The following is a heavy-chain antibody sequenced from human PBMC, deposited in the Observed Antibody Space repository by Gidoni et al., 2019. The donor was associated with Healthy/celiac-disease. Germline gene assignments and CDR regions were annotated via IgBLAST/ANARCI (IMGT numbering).Heavy chain of an antibody. CDR3: ARTPYYDFWSGYYTEYNWFDP. CDR1: GGSFSGYY. Sequence: QVQLQQWGAGLLTPSETLSLTCAVYGGSFSGYYWSWIRQPPGKGLEWIGEINHSGSTNYNPSLKSRVTISVDTSKNQFSLKLSSVTAADTAVYYCARTPYYDFWSGYYTEYNWFDPWGQGTLVTVSS. CDR2: INHSGST. V-gene: IGHV4-34*01. D-gene: IGHD3-3*01. J-gene: IGHJ5*02.